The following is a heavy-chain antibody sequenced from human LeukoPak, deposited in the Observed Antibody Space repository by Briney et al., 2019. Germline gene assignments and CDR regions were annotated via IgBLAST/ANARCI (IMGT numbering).Heavy chain of an antibody. CDR1: GFTFSSSW. D-gene: IGHD3-10*01. Sequence: GGSLRLSCAASGFTFSSSWMSWVRQAPGKGLEWVANIKQDGSEKYYVDSVKGRFTISRENAKTSLYLQMNSLRAEDTAVYYCARTMVRGVIIIAPAYFDYWGQGTLVTVSS. J-gene: IGHJ4*02. CDR2: IKQDGSEK. V-gene: IGHV3-7*05. CDR3: ARTMVRGVIIIAPAYFDY.